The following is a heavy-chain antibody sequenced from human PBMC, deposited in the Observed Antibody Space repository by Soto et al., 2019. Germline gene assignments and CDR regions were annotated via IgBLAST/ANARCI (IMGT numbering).Heavy chain of an antibody. CDR3: GGGYSYGYPIAAAASIDY. CDR1: GFTFSDYY. J-gene: IGHJ4*02. CDR2: ISSSSSYT. V-gene: IGHV3-11*06. D-gene: IGHD5-18*01. Sequence: GGSLRLSCAASGFTFSDYYMSWIRQAPGKGLEWVSYISSSSSYTNYADSVKGRFTISRDNAKNSLYLQMNSLRAEDTAVYYCGGGYSYGYPIAAAASIDYWGQGTLVTVSS.